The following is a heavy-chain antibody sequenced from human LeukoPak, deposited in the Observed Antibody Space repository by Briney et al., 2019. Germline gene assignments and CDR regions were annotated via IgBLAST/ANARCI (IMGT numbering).Heavy chain of an antibody. D-gene: IGHD2-2*01. CDR1: GGSISSSSYS. CDR3: ARMSTGHCSSTSCSGWFDP. V-gene: IGHV4-39*07. Sequence: SETLSLTCTVSGGSISSSSYSWGWIRQPPGKGLEWIGSIYYSGSTYYNPSLKSRVTISVDTSKNQFSLKLSSVTAADTAVYYCARMSTGHCSSTSCSGWFDPWGQGTLVTVSS. J-gene: IGHJ5*02. CDR2: IYYSGST.